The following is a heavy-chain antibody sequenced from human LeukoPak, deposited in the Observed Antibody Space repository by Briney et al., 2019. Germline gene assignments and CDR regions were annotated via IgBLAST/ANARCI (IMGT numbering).Heavy chain of an antibody. J-gene: IGHJ5*02. CDR1: GFTFSSYG. CDR2: ISYGGSNK. V-gene: IGHV3-30*03. D-gene: IGHD5-18*01. CDR3: ASLDTAMVPNP. Sequence: PGGSLRLSCAASGFTFSSYGMHWVRQAPGKGLEWVAVISYGGSNKYYADSVKGRFTISRDNSKNTLYLQMNSLRAEDTAVYYCASLDTAMVPNPWGQGTLVTVSS.